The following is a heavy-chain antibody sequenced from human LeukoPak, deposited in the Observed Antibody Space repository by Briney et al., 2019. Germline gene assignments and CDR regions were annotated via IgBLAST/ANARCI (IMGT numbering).Heavy chain of an antibody. D-gene: IGHD5-18*01. CDR3: ARQSDTAMVSYYYGMDV. J-gene: IGHJ6*02. Sequence: GGSLRLSCAASGFTFSSYATHWVRQAPGKGLEWVAVISYDGSNKYYADSVKGRFTISRDNSKNTLYLQMNSLRAEDTAVYYCARQSDTAMVSYYYGMDVWGQGTTVTVSS. V-gene: IGHV3-30*04. CDR2: ISYDGSNK. CDR1: GFTFSSYA.